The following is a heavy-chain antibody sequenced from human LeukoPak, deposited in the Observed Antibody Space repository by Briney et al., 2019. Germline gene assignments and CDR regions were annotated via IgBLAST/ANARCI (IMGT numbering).Heavy chain of an antibody. J-gene: IGHJ4*02. D-gene: IGHD5-12*01. CDR2: INPSSGDT. CDR3: AKNPYEYYFDY. CDR1: GYTLTRYY. V-gene: IGHV1-2*02. Sequence: ASVTVSCKASGYTLTRYYKDWLRQAPPQGLEWMGWINPSSGDTNYAQKFQGRVTMTRDTSISTAYMELNRLTSDDTAVYFCAKNPYEYYFDYWGQGTLVTVSS.